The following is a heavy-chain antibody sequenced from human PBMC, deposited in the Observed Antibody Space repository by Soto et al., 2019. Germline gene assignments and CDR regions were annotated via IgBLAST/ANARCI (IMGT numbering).Heavy chain of an antibody. Sequence: QVQLQESGPGLVKPSQTLSLTCTVSGGSISSGDYYWSWIRQPPGKGLEWIGYIYYSGSTYYNPSLKSRVTISIDTSKNQFSLKLSSVTAADTAVYYCARRVYSNSKRFLARWFDPWGQGTLVTVSS. V-gene: IGHV4-30-4*01. CDR1: GGSISSGDYY. CDR3: ARRVYSNSKRFLARWFDP. D-gene: IGHD3-3*01. J-gene: IGHJ5*02. CDR2: IYYSGST.